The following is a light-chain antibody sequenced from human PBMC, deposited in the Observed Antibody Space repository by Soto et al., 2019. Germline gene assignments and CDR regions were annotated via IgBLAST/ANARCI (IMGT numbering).Light chain of an antibody. J-gene: IGLJ1*01. V-gene: IGLV2-14*03. CDR2: EVS. Sequence: QSVLTHPGSVCWSPGHSITISCSGTSSDIGAYDYVSWYQQHPGRAPKLIIYEVSHRFSGLSYRFSGSKSGNTASLTISGLQAEEEGDYYCTSFAPGRIYVFGSGTKVTVL. CDR1: SSDIGAYDY. CDR3: TSFAPGRIYV.